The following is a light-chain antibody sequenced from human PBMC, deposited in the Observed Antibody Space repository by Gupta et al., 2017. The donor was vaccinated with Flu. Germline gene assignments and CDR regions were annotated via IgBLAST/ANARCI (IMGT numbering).Light chain of an antibody. CDR1: QTIGSN. Sequence: DFQSVTPKGKVTITCWASQTIGSNLDWYQQKPGQSPNLLIKYASQSASGVPSSFSGSGSGTDFTLTINSVEAEDAATYYCHQSSSFPITFGQGTRLEIK. V-gene: IGKV6-21*01. CDR2: YAS. CDR3: HQSSSFPIT. J-gene: IGKJ5*01.